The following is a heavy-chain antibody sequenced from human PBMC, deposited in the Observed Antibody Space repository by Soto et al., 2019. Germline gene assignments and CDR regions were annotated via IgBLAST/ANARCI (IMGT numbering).Heavy chain of an antibody. V-gene: IGHV3-23*01. CDR3: AKADIVVVPAAMSDY. D-gene: IGHD2-2*01. Sequence: EVQLLESGGDLVQPGGSLRLSCAASGFTFSSYAMSWVRQAPGKGLEWVSAISGSGGSTYYADSVKGRFTIPRDNSKNTLYLQMNSLRAEDTAVYYCAKADIVVVPAAMSDYWGQGTLVTVSS. CDR2: ISGSGGST. J-gene: IGHJ4*02. CDR1: GFTFSSYA.